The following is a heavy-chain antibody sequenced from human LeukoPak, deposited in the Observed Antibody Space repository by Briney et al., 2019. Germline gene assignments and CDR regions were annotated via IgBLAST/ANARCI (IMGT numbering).Heavy chain of an antibody. V-gene: IGHV1-18*01. D-gene: IGHD6-6*01. J-gene: IGHJ3*02. CDR3: ARDRWSSSSSEGTFDI. CDR2: ISAYNGNT. CDR1: GYTFTSYG. Sequence: ASVKVSCKASGYTFTSYGISWVRQAPGQGLEWMGWISAYNGNTNYAQNLRDRVTMTTDTSTTTAYMELRSLRSDDTAMYYCARDRWSSSSSEGTFDIWGQGTMVIVSS.